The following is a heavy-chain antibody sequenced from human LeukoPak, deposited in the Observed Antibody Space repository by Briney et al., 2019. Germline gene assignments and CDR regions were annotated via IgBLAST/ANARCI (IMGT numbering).Heavy chain of an antibody. V-gene: IGHV3-7*01. CDR1: GFTFSSYW. Sequence: PGGSLRLSCAASGFTFSSYWMTWVRQVPGKGLEWVASIKDDGSEQPYVDSVKGRFTISRDNAKSSLYLQMNSLRTEDTAVYYCARDGPSVTRKYCYCYYMDVWGNGTTVTVSS. D-gene: IGHD4-11*01. J-gene: IGHJ6*03. CDR2: IKDDGSEQ. CDR3: ARDGPSVTRKYCYCYYMDV.